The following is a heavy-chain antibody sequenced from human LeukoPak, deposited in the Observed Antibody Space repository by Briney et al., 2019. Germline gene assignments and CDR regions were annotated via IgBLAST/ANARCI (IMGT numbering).Heavy chain of an antibody. D-gene: IGHD3-10*01. Sequence: GGSLRLSCAASGFTFSNYWMTWVRQAPGKGLEWVANIKQEGSERDYVDSVKGRFTISRDDAKNSLYLQMNSLRAEDTAVYYCARGITMANWGQGTLVTVSS. CDR2: IKQEGSER. CDR3: ARGITMAN. CDR1: GFTFSNYW. V-gene: IGHV3-7*04. J-gene: IGHJ4*02.